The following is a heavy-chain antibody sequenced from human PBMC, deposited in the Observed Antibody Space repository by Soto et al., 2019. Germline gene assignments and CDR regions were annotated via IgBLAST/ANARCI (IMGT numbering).Heavy chain of an antibody. Sequence: GASVKVSCKASGYTFTSYYMHWVRQAPGQGLEWMGIINPSGGTTSYAQKFQGRVTMTRDTSTSTVYMELSSLRSEDTAAHYCARDRYGDYGEWDYWGQGTLVTVSS. CDR3: ARDRYGDYGEWDY. V-gene: IGHV1-46*03. J-gene: IGHJ4*02. CDR2: INPSGGTT. D-gene: IGHD4-17*01. CDR1: GYTFTSYY.